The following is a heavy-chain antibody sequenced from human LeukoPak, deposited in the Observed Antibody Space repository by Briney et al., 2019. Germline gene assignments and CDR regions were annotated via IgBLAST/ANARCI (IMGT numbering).Heavy chain of an antibody. CDR1: GFTFSTFG. V-gene: IGHV3-48*01. CDR3: ARMSTGYYDDY. J-gene: IGHJ4*02. Sequence: PGGSLRLSCVASGFTFSTFGMNWVRQAPGKGLEWVSYVSSSRTTIYYADSVKGRFTISRDDAKSSLYLQMNSLRAEDTALYYCARMSTGYYDDYCGQGTLVAVSS. CDR2: VSSSRTTI. D-gene: IGHD3-9*01.